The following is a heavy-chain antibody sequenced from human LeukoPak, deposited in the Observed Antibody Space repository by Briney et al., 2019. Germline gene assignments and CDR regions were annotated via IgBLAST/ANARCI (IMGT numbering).Heavy chain of an antibody. Sequence: GGSLRLSCAASGFTFSSYSMNWVRQAPGKGLEWVSHISSGGGNTHYADSIKGRFTISRDNVKNSLYLQMNSLRDEDTAVYYCARGCVAGTPRGDWFDPWGQGTLVTVSS. CDR1: GFTFSSYS. CDR3: ARGCVAGTPRGDWFDP. J-gene: IGHJ5*02. V-gene: IGHV3-48*02. D-gene: IGHD6-19*01. CDR2: ISSGGGNT.